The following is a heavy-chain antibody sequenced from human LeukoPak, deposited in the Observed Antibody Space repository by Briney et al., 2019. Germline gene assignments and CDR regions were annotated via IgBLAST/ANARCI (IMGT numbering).Heavy chain of an antibody. Sequence: SVKVSCKASGGTFSSYAISWVRQAPGQGLEWMGGIIPIFGTANYAQKFQGRVTITADKSTSTAYMELSSLRSEDTAVYYCARTKVRGVPSHGAFDIWGQGTMVTVSS. J-gene: IGHJ3*02. CDR3: ARTKVRGVPSHGAFDI. CDR1: GGTFSSYA. V-gene: IGHV1-69*06. CDR2: IIPIFGTA. D-gene: IGHD3-10*01.